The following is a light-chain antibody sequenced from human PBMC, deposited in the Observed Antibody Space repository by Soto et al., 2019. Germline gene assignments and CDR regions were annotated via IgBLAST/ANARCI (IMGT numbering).Light chain of an antibody. CDR1: QSVSRSY. CDR2: GAS. J-gene: IGKJ2*01. V-gene: IGKV3-20*01. Sequence: EIVLTQSPGTLSLSPGERATLSCRASQSVSRSYLAWYQQKPGRAPRLLIYGASSRATGIPDRFSGSGSGTDFTLTISRLEPEDFAVYYCQQYGGSPYTFGQGTKLEIK. CDR3: QQYGGSPYT.